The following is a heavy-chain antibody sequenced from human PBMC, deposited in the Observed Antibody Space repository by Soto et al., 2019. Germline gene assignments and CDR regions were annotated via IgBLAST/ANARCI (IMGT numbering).Heavy chain of an antibody. CDR3: ASPEHVYQWCGAFDA. D-gene: IGHD2-8*01. CDR1: GLTFSSYA. V-gene: IGHV3-30-3*01. CDR2: ISYDGSNK. Sequence: LSLSCAASGLTFSSYAMHWVRQAPGKGLEWVAVISYDGSNKYYADSVKGRFTISRDNSKNTLYLQMNSLRAEDTAVYYCASPEHVYQWCGAFDALGQGTLVTVS. J-gene: IGHJ4*02.